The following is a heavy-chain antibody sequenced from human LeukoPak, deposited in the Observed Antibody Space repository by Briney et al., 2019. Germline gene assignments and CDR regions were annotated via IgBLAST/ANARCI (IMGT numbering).Heavy chain of an antibody. D-gene: IGHD6-6*01. CDR1: GFTFISYA. V-gene: IGHV3-23*01. CDR2: ITNSGGDT. Sequence: PGGSLRLSCAAPGFTFISYAMSWVRQAPGKGLEWVSAITNSGGDTYHADSVKGRFTISRDNSKNTLYLQMNSLRVEDTAVYYCAKGSSSSRPYYFDYWGQGTLVTVSS. CDR3: AKGSSSSRPYYFDY. J-gene: IGHJ4*02.